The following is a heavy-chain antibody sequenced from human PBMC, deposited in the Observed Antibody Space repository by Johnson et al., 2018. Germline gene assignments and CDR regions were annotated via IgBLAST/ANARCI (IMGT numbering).Heavy chain of an antibody. J-gene: IGHJ6*02. Sequence: VQLVESGGGVVQPGRSLRLSCATSGFTFSSYGMHWVRQAPGKGLEWVAVIWDDGINKYYADSVKGRFTISRENSKNTLYLQLNSLRAEDTAVYYCARGYSNPRHGMDVWGQGTTVTVSS. CDR3: ARGYSNPRHGMDV. D-gene: IGHD4-11*01. CDR1: GFTFSSYG. CDR2: IWDDGINK. V-gene: IGHV3-33*01.